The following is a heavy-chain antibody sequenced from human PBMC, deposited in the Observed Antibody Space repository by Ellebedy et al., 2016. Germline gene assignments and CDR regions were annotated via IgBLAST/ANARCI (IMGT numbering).Heavy chain of an antibody. CDR2: IKSKTDGGTT. CDR3: ARTGITGTTSGYYYYMDV. CDR1: GFTFSSYA. D-gene: IGHD1-7*01. V-gene: IGHV3-15*01. J-gene: IGHJ6*03. Sequence: GESLKISXAASGFTFSSYAMSWVRQAPGKGLKWVGRIKSKTDGGTTDYAAPVKGRFTISRDDSKNTLYLQMNSLRAEDTAVYYCARTGITGTTSGYYYYMDVWGKGTTVTVSS.